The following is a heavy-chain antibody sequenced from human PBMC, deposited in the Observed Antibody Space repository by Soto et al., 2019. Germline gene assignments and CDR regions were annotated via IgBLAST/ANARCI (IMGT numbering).Heavy chain of an antibody. CDR2: ISYDGSNK. CDR1: GFTFSSYA. CDR3: ARVPSSSGRAHFDY. V-gene: IGHV3-30-3*01. J-gene: IGHJ4*02. D-gene: IGHD2-15*01. Sequence: QVQLVESGGGVVQPGRSLRLSCAASGFTFSSYAMHWVRQAPGKGLERVAVISYDGSNKYYADSVKGRFTISRDNSKNTLDSQMNSLRPEATAVYYCARVPSSSGRAHFDYWGQGTLVTVSS.